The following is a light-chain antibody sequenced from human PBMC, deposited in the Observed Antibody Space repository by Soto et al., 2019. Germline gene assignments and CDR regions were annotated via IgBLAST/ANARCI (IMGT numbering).Light chain of an antibody. CDR2: DVS. V-gene: IGLV2-14*03. CDR3: SSYTSSATYV. J-gene: IGLJ1*01. CDR1: SSDVGGYKY. Sequence: QSVLTQPASVSGSPGQSITISCTGTSSDVGGYKYVSWYQHHPGKAPRLIIYDVSNRPSGLSTRFSGSKSGNTATLTISGLQAEDEADYICSSYTSSATYVFGTGTKLTVL.